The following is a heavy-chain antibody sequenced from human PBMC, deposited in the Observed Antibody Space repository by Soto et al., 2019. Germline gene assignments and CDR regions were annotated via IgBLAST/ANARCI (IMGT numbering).Heavy chain of an antibody. V-gene: IGHV3-74*01. J-gene: IGHJ4*02. CDR3: VRESGVAADC. Sequence: VESGGVLVQPGGSLRLSCAASGFTFDSHWMHWVRQAPGEGLVWVSRIKTDGSAAAYADSVKGRFPISRDNTKHTLYLQMNSLRAEDTAVYFCVRESGVAADCWGQGTLVTVS. CDR1: GFTFDSHW. D-gene: IGHD6-19*01. CDR2: IKTDGSAA.